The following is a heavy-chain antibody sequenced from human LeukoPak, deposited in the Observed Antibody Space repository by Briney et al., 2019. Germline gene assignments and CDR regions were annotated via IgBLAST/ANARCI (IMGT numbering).Heavy chain of an antibody. V-gene: IGHV1-46*01. CDR1: GYTFTSYY. J-gene: IGHJ4*02. CDR3: ARAYGGNFMEKTPFDY. D-gene: IGHD4-17*01. CDR2: INPSGGST. Sequence: ASVKVSCKASGYTFTSYYMHWVRQAPGQGLEWMGIINPSGGSTSYAQKFQGRVTITRDTSTSTVYMELSSLRSEDTAVYYCARAYGGNFMEKTPFDYWGQETLVTVSS.